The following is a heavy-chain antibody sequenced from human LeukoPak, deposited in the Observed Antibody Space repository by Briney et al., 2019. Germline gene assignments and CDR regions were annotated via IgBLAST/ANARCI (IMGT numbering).Heavy chain of an antibody. CDR2: IYYSGST. D-gene: IGHD3-10*01. CDR3: AREVRRGGYYFDY. V-gene: IGHV4-39*07. CDR1: GGSISSSSYY. Sequence: PSETLSLTCTVSGGSISSSSYYWGWIRQPPGKGLEWIGSIYYSGSTYYNPSLKSRVTISVDTSKNQFSLKLSSVTAADTAVYYCAREVRRGGYYFDYWGQGTLVTVSS. J-gene: IGHJ4*02.